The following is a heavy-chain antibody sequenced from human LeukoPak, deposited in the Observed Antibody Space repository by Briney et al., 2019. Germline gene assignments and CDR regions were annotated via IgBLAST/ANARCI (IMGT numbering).Heavy chain of an antibody. D-gene: IGHD6-25*01. V-gene: IGHV3-23*01. Sequence: PGGSLRLSCAASGFPFSRYAMSWVRQAPGKGLEWVSLISSSGASTYYADSVKGRFTISRDNSKHTLYLQMNGLRAEDTAVYFCAKSLDRHSSGDNFDYWGQGTLVTVSS. J-gene: IGHJ4*02. CDR2: ISSSGAST. CDR3: AKSLDRHSSGDNFDY. CDR1: GFPFSRYA.